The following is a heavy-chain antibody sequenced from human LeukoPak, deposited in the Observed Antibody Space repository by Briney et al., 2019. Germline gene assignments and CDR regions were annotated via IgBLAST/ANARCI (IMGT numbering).Heavy chain of an antibody. V-gene: IGHV4-34*01. J-gene: IGHJ6*02. CDR3: AGGPRVPAATYYYYYYGMDV. Sequence: PSETLSLTCAVYGGSFSGYYWSWIRQPPGKGLEWIGEINHSGSTNYNPSLKSRVTISVDTSKNQFSLKLSSVTAADTAVYYCAGGPRVPAATYYYYYYGMDVWGQGTTVTVSS. CDR1: GGSFSGYY. D-gene: IGHD2-2*01. CDR2: INHSGST.